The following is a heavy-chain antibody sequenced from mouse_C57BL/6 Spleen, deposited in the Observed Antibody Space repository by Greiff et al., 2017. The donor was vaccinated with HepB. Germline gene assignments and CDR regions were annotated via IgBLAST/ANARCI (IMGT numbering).Heavy chain of an antibody. CDR1: GFTFSDCY. D-gene: IGHD4-1*01. V-gene: IGHV5-12*01. J-gene: IGHJ4*01. CDR2: ISNGGGST. CDR3: ARRGLGRAMDY. Sequence: EVKLLESGGGLVQPGGSLKLSCAASGFTFSDCYMYWVRQTPEKRLEWVAYISNGGGSTYYPDTVKGRFTISRDNAKNTLYLQMSRLKSEDTAMYYCARRGLGRAMDYWGQGTSVTVSS.